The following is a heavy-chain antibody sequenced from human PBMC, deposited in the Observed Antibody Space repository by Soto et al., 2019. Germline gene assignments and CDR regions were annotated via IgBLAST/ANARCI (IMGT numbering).Heavy chain of an antibody. Sequence: EVQLVESGGGLVNPGGSVRLSCAVSGLNFGEAWMTWVRQAPGKGPEWVGLIRSNINGGTADYAAPVKGRFILSRDDSKSTVYLQMNSLQTDDTAVYYCSKDRPWTFGGVLTMWGQGTVVIVSS. D-gene: IGHD3-16*01. CDR2: IRSNINGGTA. V-gene: IGHV3-15*01. CDR3: SKDRPWTFGGVLTM. J-gene: IGHJ3*02. CDR1: GLNFGEAW.